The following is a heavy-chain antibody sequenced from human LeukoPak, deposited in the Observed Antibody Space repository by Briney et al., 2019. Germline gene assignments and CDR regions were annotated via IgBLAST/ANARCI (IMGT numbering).Heavy chain of an antibody. D-gene: IGHD3-10*01. V-gene: IGHV7-4-1*02. CDR3: ARISGDFGDLGDP. Sequence: GASVKVSCKASGYTFTSYGISWVRQAPGQGLEWMGWINTKTGKPTYAQGFTGRLVFSLDTSVSTAYLQISSLKAEDTAVYYCARISGDFGDLGDPWGQGTLVTVSS. CDR2: INTKTGKP. J-gene: IGHJ5*02. CDR1: GYTFTSYG.